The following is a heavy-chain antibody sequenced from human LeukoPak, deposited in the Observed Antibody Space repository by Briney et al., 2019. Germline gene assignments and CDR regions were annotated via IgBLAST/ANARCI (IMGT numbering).Heavy chain of an antibody. D-gene: IGHD1-20*01. CDR2: ISSSGSTI. V-gene: IGHV3-48*03. Sequence: SGGSLRLSCAASGFTFSSYEMNWVRQAPGKGLEWVSYISSSGSTIYYADSVKGRFTISRDNAKKSLYLQMNSLRAEDTAVYYCARGGWTGYNWKRGAFDIWGQGTMVTVSS. J-gene: IGHJ3*02. CDR1: GFTFSSYE. CDR3: ARGGWTGYNWKRGAFDI.